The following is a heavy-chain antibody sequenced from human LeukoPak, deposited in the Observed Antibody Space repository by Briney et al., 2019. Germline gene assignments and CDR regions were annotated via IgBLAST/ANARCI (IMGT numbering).Heavy chain of an antibody. V-gene: IGHV1-18*01. CDR3: ARDRSRYYDSSVVDY. CDR1: GYTFTSYG. Sequence: GASVKVSCKASGYTFTSYGISWVRQAPGQGLGWMGWISAYNGNTNYAQKLQGRVTMTTDTTTSTAYMELRSLRSDDTAVYYCARDRSRYYDSSVVDYWGQGTLVTVSS. D-gene: IGHD3-22*01. J-gene: IGHJ4*02. CDR2: ISAYNGNT.